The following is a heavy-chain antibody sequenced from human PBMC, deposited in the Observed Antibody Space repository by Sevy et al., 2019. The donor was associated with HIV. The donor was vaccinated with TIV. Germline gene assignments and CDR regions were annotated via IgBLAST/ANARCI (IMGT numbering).Heavy chain of an antibody. CDR3: VNGNPNYHTGGHYVY. D-gene: IGHD3-22*01. Sequence: GGSLRLSCAASGFTFSSYAMHWVRQGPGKGLEWVAVISYDVTFKYYADSVKGRFTISRDNSRNTVYLQMNSLRVEDTAVYYRVNGNPNYHTGGHYVYWGQGTLVTVSS. CDR1: GFTFSSYA. CDR2: ISYDVTFK. V-gene: IGHV3-30*18. J-gene: IGHJ4*02.